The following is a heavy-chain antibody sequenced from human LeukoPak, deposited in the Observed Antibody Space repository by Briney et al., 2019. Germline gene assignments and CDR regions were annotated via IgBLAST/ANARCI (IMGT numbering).Heavy chain of an antibody. CDR3: ARHVIRGSGSYYTNWFDP. V-gene: IGHV4-59*08. Sequence: SETLSLTCTVSGGSISSYYWSWIRQPPGKGLEWIGYIYYSGSTNYNPPLKSRVTISVDTSKNQFSLKLSSVAAADTAVYYCARHVIRGSGSYYTNWFDPGGQGTLVTVSS. CDR1: GGSISSYY. D-gene: IGHD3-10*01. CDR2: IYYSGST. J-gene: IGHJ5*02.